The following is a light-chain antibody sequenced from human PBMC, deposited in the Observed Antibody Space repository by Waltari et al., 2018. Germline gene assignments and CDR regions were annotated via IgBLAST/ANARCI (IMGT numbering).Light chain of an antibody. CDR3: NSRDSSGYYVV. Sequence: SSELTQDPAVSVALGQTVRITCQGDSLRTESAAWSQQKPGQAPVLVNYGKNNRPSGIPDRFSGSRSGNTASLTITGSQAEDEADYYCNSRDSSGYYVVFGGGTKLTVL. J-gene: IGLJ2*01. CDR2: GKN. CDR1: SLRTES. V-gene: IGLV3-19*01.